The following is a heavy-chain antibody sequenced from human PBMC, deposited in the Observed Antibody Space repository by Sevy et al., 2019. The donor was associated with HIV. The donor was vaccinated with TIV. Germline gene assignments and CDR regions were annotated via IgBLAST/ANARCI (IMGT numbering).Heavy chain of an antibody. CDR3: ARAGIAAALFDY. CDR2: ISYDGSNK. D-gene: IGHD6-13*01. Sequence: GGSLRLSCAASGFTFSSYGMHWVRQAPGKGLEWVAVISYDGSNKYYADSVKGRFTISRDNAKNSLYLQMNSLRAEDTAVYYCARAGIAAALFDYWGQGTLVTVSS. J-gene: IGHJ4*02. CDR1: GFTFSSYG. V-gene: IGHV3-30*03.